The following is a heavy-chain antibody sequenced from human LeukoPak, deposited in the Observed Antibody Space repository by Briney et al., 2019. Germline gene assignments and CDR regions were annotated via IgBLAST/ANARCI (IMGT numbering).Heavy chain of an antibody. Sequence: GGSLGLSCAASGFTFSSYSMNWVRQAPGKGLEWVSSISSSSSYIYYADSVKGRFTISRDNAKNSLYLQMNSLSAEDTAVYYCARDRSDYYDSSGYQDYWGQGTLVTVSS. D-gene: IGHD3-22*01. V-gene: IGHV3-21*01. J-gene: IGHJ4*02. CDR3: ARDRSDYYDSSGYQDY. CDR2: ISSSSSYI. CDR1: GFTFSSYS.